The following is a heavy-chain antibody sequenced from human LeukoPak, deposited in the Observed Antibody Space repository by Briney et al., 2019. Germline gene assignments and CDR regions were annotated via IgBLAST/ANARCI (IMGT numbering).Heavy chain of an antibody. CDR3: ARELNGAFDP. D-gene: IGHD1-1*01. V-gene: IGHV3-21*01. J-gene: IGHJ5*02. Sequence: GGSLRLSCAASGFTSSSYNMNWVRQAPGKGLEWVSSITSGSSYIYYADSVKGRFTISRDNVKNSLYLQMNSLRAEDTAVYYCARELNGAFDPWGQGTLVTVSS. CDR2: ITSGSSYI. CDR1: GFTSSSYN.